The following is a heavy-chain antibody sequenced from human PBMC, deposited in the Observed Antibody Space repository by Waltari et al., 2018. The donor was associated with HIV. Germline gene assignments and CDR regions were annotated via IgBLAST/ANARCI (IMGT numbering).Heavy chain of an antibody. J-gene: IGHJ4*02. D-gene: IGHD4-17*01. V-gene: IGHV1-8*01. CDR1: GYVFIRYD. Sequence: QVQLVQSGAEVKKPGASVKVSCTASGYVFIRYDINWVRQAPGQGLEWMGWRNPNSGNTGSAQKLQGRLTMTWNISTNTAYMELSSLSSEDTAVYYCARGPTTLVKYHDFWGQGSLVTVSS. CDR3: ARGPTTLVKYHDF. CDR2: RNPNSGNT.